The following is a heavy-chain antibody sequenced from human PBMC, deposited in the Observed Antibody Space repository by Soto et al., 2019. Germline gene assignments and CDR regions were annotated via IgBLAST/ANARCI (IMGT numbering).Heavy chain of an antibody. CDR1: GFTFSSYA. CDR2: ISSNGGST. CDR3: VKEGGYYYDSSGYRDY. J-gene: IGHJ4*02. D-gene: IGHD3-22*01. Sequence: VGSLRLSCSASGFTFSSYAMHWVRQAPGKGLEYVSAISSNGGSTYYADSVKGRFTISRDNSKNTLYLQMSSLRAEDTAVYYCVKEGGYYYDSSGYRDYWGQGTLVTVSS. V-gene: IGHV3-64D*06.